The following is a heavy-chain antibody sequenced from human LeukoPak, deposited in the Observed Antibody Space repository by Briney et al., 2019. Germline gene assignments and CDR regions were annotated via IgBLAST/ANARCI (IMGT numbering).Heavy chain of an antibody. CDR2: ISSSSSYI. CDR1: EFTFSSYN. J-gene: IGHJ4*02. V-gene: IGHV3-21*06. D-gene: IGHD3-3*01. CDR3: AREIFWSGYFSNLHFDY. Sequence: GGSLRLSCVASEFTFSSYNMNWVRQAPGKGLEWVSSISSSSSYIYYADSVRGRFAISRDNAKNSLYLQMNNLRPEDTAVYYCAREIFWSGYFSNLHFDYWGQGTLVTVSS.